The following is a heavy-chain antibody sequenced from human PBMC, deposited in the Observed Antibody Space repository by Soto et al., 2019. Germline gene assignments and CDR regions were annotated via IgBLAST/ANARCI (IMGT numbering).Heavy chain of an antibody. V-gene: IGHV4-39*01. Sequence: SETLSLTCSVSGESISSSSYYWGWIRQPPGKGLEWIGSIYYSGRTYYNPSFKSRVTISIDTSKNQFSLKLSSVTATDTAVYYCARQRTTVVTQAYFDHWGQGALVTVSS. CDR2: IYYSGRT. CDR1: GESISSSSYY. J-gene: IGHJ4*02. CDR3: ARQRTTVVTQAYFDH. D-gene: IGHD2-21*02.